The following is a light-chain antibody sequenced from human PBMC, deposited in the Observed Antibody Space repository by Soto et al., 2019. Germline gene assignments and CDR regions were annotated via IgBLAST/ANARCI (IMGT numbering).Light chain of an antibody. V-gene: IGLV1-44*01. J-gene: IGLJ1*01. CDR1: SSNIGSKT. CDR3: SAWDASLNGYV. Sequence: SVLTQPPSASGTPGQMVTISCSGSSSNIGSKTVNWYQQLPGTAPKLLIYSNYQRPSGVPDRFSGSKSGTSASLAISGLQSEDEADYYCSAWDASLNGYVFGTGTKVTVL. CDR2: SNY.